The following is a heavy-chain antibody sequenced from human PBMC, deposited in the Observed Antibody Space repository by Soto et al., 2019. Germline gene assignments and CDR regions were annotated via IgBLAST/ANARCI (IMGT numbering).Heavy chain of an antibody. J-gene: IGHJ4*02. Sequence: WASVKVSCKASGYTFTSYGISWVRQAPGQGLEWMGWISAYNGNTNYAQELQGRVTMTTDTSTSTAYMELRSLRSDDTAVYYCARVMRAVAGHYFDYWGQGTLVTVS. CDR1: GYTFTSYG. CDR3: ARVMRAVAGHYFDY. D-gene: IGHD6-19*01. V-gene: IGHV1-18*04. CDR2: ISAYNGNT.